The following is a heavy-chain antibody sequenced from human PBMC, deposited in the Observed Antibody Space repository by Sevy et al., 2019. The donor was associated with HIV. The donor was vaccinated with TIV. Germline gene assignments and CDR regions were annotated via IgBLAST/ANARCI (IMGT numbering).Heavy chain of an antibody. Sequence: GGSLRLSCATSGISIDDYTIHWVRQAPGKGLDWVALITWDGSSTYTDSVKGRFTISRDKSKNSLYLQMNSLRTEDSAIYYCANYITAMAIDYGMDVWGQGTTVTVSS. V-gene: IGHV3-43*01. CDR2: ITWDGSST. CDR1: GISIDDYT. J-gene: IGHJ6*02. CDR3: ANYITAMAIDYGMDV.